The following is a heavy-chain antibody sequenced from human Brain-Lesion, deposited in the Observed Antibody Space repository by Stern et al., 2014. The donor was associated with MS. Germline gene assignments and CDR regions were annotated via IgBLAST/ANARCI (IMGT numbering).Heavy chain of an antibody. V-gene: IGHV3-7*01. CDR3: ARVYNTIYGIVTQRGSGMDV. J-gene: IGHJ6*02. CDR2: ITEDGTEK. Sequence: EVQLVESGGGLVQPGGSLTISCPAAGFTFGNYWMTWVRQAPGKGLEWVANITEDGTEKNYVDSVKGRFTISRDNARNSLYLQMNSLRVEDTALYYCARVYNTIYGIVTQRGSGMDVWGQGTTVIVSS. CDR1: GFTFGNYW. D-gene: IGHD3-3*01.